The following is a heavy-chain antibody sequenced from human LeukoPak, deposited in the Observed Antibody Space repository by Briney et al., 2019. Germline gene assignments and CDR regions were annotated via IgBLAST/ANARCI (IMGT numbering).Heavy chain of an antibody. V-gene: IGHV4-34*01. J-gene: IGHJ5*02. CDR1: GGSFSGYY. CDR3: ARDHGVNWFDP. Sequence: SETLSLTCAVYGGSFSGYYWSWIRQPPGKGLEWIGEINHSGSTNYNPSLKSRVTISVDTSKNQFSLKLSSVTAADTAVYYCARDHGVNWFDPWGQGTLVTVSS. D-gene: IGHD4-17*01. CDR2: INHSGST.